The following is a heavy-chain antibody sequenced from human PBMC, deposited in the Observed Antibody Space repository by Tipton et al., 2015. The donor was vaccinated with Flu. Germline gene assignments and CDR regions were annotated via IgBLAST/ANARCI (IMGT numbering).Heavy chain of an antibody. Sequence: LMQSGAEVKKPGSSVKASCKASGGTFSSYAISWVRQAPGQGLEWIGRIIPIFGTANYAQKFQGRVTITADESTSTAYMELSSLRSEDTAVYYCASPPGRGSYYVRLYYWGQGTLVTVSS. CDR3: ASPPGRGSYYVRLYY. V-gene: IGHV1-69*15. CDR1: GGTFSSYA. CDR2: IIPIFGTA. J-gene: IGHJ4*02. D-gene: IGHD1-26*01.